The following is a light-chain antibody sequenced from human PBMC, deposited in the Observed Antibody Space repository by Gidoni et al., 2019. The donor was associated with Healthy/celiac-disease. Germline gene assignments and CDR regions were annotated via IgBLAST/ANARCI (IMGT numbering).Light chain of an antibody. Sequence: GSPGQSITISCAGTSSDVGGYNYVSWYQQHPGKAPKLMIYDVSNRPSGVSNRFSGSKSGNTASLTISGLQAEDEADYYCSSYTSSSTLVFGGGTKLTVL. V-gene: IGLV2-14*04. CDR2: DVS. J-gene: IGLJ2*01. CDR1: SSDVGGYNY. CDR3: SSYTSSSTLV.